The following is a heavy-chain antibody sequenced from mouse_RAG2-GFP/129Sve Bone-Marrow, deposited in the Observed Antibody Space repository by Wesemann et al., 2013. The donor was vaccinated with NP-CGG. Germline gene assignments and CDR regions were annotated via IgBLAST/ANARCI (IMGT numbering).Heavy chain of an antibody. CDR2: SNGGGST. Sequence: SNGGGSTYYPDTVKGRFTISRDNAKNTLYLQMSSLKSEDTAMYYCARHEGYYRSPYFDYWGQGTTLTVSS. CDR3: ARHEGYYRSPYFDY. J-gene: IGHJ2*01. V-gene: IGHV5-12-2*01. D-gene: IGHD2-14*01.